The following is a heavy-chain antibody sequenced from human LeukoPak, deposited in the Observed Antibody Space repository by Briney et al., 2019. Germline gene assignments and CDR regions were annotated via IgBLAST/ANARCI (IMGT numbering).Heavy chain of an antibody. Sequence: SVKVSCTAPGGSFGRYAVSWVRQAPGQGLEWMGGIVPILGTANYAQKFQGRVTITADESTSTAYMELSSLRSEDTAVYYCARGRYSSSINSMDVWGQGTTVTVSS. CDR1: GGSFGRYA. D-gene: IGHD6-6*01. CDR3: ARGRYSSSINSMDV. J-gene: IGHJ6*02. CDR2: IVPILGTA. V-gene: IGHV1-69*01.